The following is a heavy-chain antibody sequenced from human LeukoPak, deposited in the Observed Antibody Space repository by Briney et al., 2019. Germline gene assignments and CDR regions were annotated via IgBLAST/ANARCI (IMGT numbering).Heavy chain of an antibody. CDR3: ARVGAAAGTFDY. CDR1: GGSISSYY. D-gene: IGHD6-13*01. Sequence: SETLSLTCTVSGGSISSYYWSWIRQPSGKGLEWIGYIYYSGSTNYNPSLKSRVTISVDTSKNQFSLKLSSVTAADTAVYYCARVGAAAGTFDYWGQGTLVTVSS. J-gene: IGHJ4*02. CDR2: IYYSGST. V-gene: IGHV4-59*01.